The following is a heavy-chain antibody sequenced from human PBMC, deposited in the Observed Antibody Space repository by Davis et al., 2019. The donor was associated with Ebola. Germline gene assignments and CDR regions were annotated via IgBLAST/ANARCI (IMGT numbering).Heavy chain of an antibody. CDR2: ISSSSSTI. V-gene: IGHV3-48*02. J-gene: IGHJ6*02. Sequence: ESLKIPCAAPGFTFSSYSMNWVRQAPGKGLEWVSYISSSSSTIYYADSVKGRITISRDNAKNSLYLQMNSLRDEDTAVYYCARDSEFHYYYYYGMDVWGQGTTVTVSS. CDR1: GFTFSSYS. CDR3: ARDSEFHYYYYYGMDV. D-gene: IGHD1-14*01.